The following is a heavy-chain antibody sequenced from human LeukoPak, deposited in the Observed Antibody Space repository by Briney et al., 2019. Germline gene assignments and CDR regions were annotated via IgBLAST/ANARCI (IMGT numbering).Heavy chain of an antibody. CDR3: ARVRHGSFDY. Sequence: SETLSLTCAVYGGSFSGYYWSWIRQPPGKGLEWIGYIYYSGSTNYNPPLKSRVTISVDTSKNQFSLKLSSVTAADTAVYYCARVRHGSFDYWGQGTLVTVSS. CDR2: IYYSGST. J-gene: IGHJ4*02. V-gene: IGHV4-59*01. D-gene: IGHD3-10*01. CDR1: GGSFSGYY.